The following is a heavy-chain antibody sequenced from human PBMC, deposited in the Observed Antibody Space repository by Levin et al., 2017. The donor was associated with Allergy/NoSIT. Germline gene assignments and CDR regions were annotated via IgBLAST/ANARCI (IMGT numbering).Heavy chain of an antibody. CDR1: GFTFSNYA. CDR3: AEDGSYYDFDH. Sequence: PGGSLRLSCAASGFTFSNYAMSWVRQAPGKGLEWVSTITGSGGSTYYADSVKGRFTISRDNSKNTLYLQMNRLGAEDTAVYYCAEDGSYYDFDHWGQGTLVTVSS. CDR2: ITGSGGST. J-gene: IGHJ4*02. D-gene: IGHD1-26*01. V-gene: IGHV3-23*01.